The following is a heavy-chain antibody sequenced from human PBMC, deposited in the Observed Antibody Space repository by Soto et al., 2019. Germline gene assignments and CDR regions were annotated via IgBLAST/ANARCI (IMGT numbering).Heavy chain of an antibody. J-gene: IGHJ5*02. D-gene: IGHD2-8*01. CDR2: IDPRDSYV. CDR1: GYTFTTFW. CDR3: ARIYCTTSTCDSWFDP. V-gene: IGHV5-10-1*01. Sequence: XESLKISFTGFGYTFTTFWISWVRQIPGKGLEWMGRIDPRDSYVTYNPSFEGHVTISVDKSISTAYLQWGSLKASDTAIYFCARIYCTTSTCDSWFDPWGQGTLVPSPQ.